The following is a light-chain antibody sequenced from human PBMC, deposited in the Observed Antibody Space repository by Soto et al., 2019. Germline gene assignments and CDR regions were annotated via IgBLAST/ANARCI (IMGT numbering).Light chain of an antibody. CDR3: AAWDDSLNGSYV. V-gene: IGLV1-44*01. Sequence: QSVLTQSPSASGTPGQRVTISCSGSTSHIGGNTVDWYQQLPGTAPKLLIYGNNQRPSGVPDRFSGSKSGTSASLAISGFQSDDEADYYCAAWDDSLNGSYVFGTGTKLTVL. J-gene: IGLJ1*01. CDR2: GNN. CDR1: TSHIGGNT.